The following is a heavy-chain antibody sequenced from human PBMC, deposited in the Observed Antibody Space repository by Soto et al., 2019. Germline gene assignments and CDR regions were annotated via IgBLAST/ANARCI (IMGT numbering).Heavy chain of an antibody. V-gene: IGHV4-59*08. CDR1: GDSISIYS. J-gene: IGHJ5*02. Sequence: PSETLSLTFTVSGDSISIYSWSWILQPPGKALEWIGYIYYTGRKNYTTYLKTRVNISIDTSKNQFSMNLSSVTAADTAVYYCARHVQDRVGFDHWGQGTLVTVSS. CDR3: ARHVQDRVGFDH. CDR2: IYYTGRK.